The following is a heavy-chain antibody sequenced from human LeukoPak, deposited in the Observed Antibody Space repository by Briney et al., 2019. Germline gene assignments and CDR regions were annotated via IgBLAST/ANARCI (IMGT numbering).Heavy chain of an antibody. CDR1: GFTFSSYA. CDR3: AKAVGYCSSTSYYAPEDYYYGMDV. Sequence: GGSLRLSCAASGFTFSSYAMSWVRQAPGKGLEWVSGISGSGGSTDYADSVKGRFTISRDNSKNTLYLQMNSLRAEDTAVYYCAKAVGYCSSTSYYAPEDYYYGMDVWGKGTTVTVSS. J-gene: IGHJ6*04. D-gene: IGHD2-2*01. V-gene: IGHV3-23*01. CDR2: ISGSGGST.